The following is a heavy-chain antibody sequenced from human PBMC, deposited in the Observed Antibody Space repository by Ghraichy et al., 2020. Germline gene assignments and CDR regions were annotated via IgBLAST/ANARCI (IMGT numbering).Heavy chain of an antibody. D-gene: IGHD3-22*01. CDR3: ARGGLNYDSSGYYSGTYYYYGMDV. CDR2: INHSGST. Sequence: SETLSLTCAVYGGSFSGYYWSWIRQPPGKGLEWIGEINHSGSTNYNPSLKSRVTISVDTSKNQFSLKLSSVTAADTAVYFCARGGLNYDSSGYYSGTYYYYGMDVWGQGTTVTVSS. J-gene: IGHJ6*02. CDR1: GGSFSGYY. V-gene: IGHV4-34*01.